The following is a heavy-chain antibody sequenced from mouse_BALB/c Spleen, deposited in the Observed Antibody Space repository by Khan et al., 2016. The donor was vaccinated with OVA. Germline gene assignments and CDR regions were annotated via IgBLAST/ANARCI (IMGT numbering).Heavy chain of an antibody. CDR1: GYTFINYW. D-gene: IGHD1-1*01. Sequence: VQLQESGAELAKPGASVKMSCKASGYTFINYWILWVKQRPGQGLEWIGYINPSTGYTEYNQNFKDKATLNADKSSSTAYLQLRRLTSEDSAVYYCARRGLRWDFDYWGQGTTLTVSS. CDR2: INPSTGYT. V-gene: IGHV1-7*01. CDR3: ARRGLRWDFDY. J-gene: IGHJ2*01.